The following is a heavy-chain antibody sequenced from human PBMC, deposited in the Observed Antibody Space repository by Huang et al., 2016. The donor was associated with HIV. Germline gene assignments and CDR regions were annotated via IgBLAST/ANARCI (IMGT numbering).Heavy chain of an antibody. Sequence: EVQLVESGGGLVQPGGSLRLSCAASGFTFRNHWMHWVRQAPGKGLEWVSGSNSDGSDTSHADSVKGRFTISRDNAQNTVHLHMNSLRAEDTAVYFCAKNPSITAVDSDYYYYYMDVWGKGTTVTVS. D-gene: IGHD6-13*01. J-gene: IGHJ6*03. CDR3: AKNPSITAVDSDYYYYYMDV. CDR2: SNSDGSDT. V-gene: IGHV3-74*01. CDR1: GFTFRNHW.